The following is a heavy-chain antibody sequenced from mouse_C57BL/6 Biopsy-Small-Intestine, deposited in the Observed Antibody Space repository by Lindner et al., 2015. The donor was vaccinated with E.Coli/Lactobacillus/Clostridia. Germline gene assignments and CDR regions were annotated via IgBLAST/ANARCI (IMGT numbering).Heavy chain of an antibody. CDR1: GFSFIDYN. CDR3: ASLTGTKGYFDY. V-gene: IGHV1-39*01. CDR2: IDPNSGTT. D-gene: IGHD4-1*01. J-gene: IGHJ2*01. Sequence: VQLQESGPELVKPGASVKISCKASGFSFIDYNMNWVRQSNGKSLEWIGVIDPNSGTTSYNQKFKGKATLTVDQSSNTAYLQLNSLTSDDSAVYYCASLTGTKGYFDYWGQGTTLTVSS.